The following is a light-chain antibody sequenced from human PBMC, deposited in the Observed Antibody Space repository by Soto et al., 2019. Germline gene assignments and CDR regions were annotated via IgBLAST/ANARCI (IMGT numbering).Light chain of an antibody. CDR1: QSVSSN. CDR3: QQYNNWPQT. J-gene: IGKJ1*01. CDR2: RAS. Sequence: EIVMTQSPATPSVSPGDRATLSCWAGQSVSSNLAWYQQKPGQPPRLLIYRASTRAAGIPARFSGSGSGTEFTLTISSLQSEDFAVYYCQQYNNWPQTFGQGTKVEIK. V-gene: IGKV3-15*01.